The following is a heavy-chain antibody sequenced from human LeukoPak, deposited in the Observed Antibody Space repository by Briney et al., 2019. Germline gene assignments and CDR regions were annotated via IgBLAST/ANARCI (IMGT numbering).Heavy chain of an antibody. V-gene: IGHV3-33*06. Sequence: PGGSLRLSCAASGFTFSSYGMHWVRQAPGKGLEWVAIIWYDGSYKYYADSVKGRFTISRDNSKNTLYLQMNSLRAEDTAVYYCAKAIWAMVIWVNFDYWGQGTLVTVSS. CDR1: GFTFSSYG. D-gene: IGHD5-18*01. J-gene: IGHJ4*02. CDR2: IWYDGSYK. CDR3: AKAIWAMVIWVNFDY.